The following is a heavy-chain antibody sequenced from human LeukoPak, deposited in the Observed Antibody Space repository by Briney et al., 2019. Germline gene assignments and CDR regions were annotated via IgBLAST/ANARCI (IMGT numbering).Heavy chain of an antibody. CDR3: AKGSTSCLD. V-gene: IGHV3-33*06. CDR1: GFTFSSYG. CDR2: IWYDGSNK. D-gene: IGHD2-2*01. J-gene: IGHJ4*02. Sequence: GGSLGLSCAASGFTFSSYGMHWVRQAPGKGLEWVAVIWYDGSNKYYADSVKGRFTISRDNSKNTLYLQMNSLRAEDTAVYYCAKGSTSCLDWGQGTLVTVSS.